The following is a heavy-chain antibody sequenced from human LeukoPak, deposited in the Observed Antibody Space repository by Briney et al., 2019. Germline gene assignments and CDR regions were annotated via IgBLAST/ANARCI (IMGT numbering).Heavy chain of an antibody. CDR2: IYPGDSDT. J-gene: IGHJ4*02. D-gene: IGHD3-16*01. Sequence: GESLKISCXGSGYSFTSYWIGWVRQMPGKGLEWMWIIYPGDSDTRYSPSFQGQVTISADKSISTAYLQWSSLKASDTAMYYCARTQTRTSHPNDYWGQGTLVTVSS. V-gene: IGHV5-51*01. CDR1: GYSFTSYW. CDR3: ARTQTRTSHPNDY.